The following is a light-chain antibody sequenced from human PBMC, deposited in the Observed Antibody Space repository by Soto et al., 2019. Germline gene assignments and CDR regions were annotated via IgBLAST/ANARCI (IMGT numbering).Light chain of an antibody. J-gene: IGKJ1*01. CDR2: GAY. CDR3: KQYIYWPWT. Sequence: EIVMTQSPATLSVSPGERATLSCRASQSVSSTLAWYQQKPGQAPRLLIYGAYTRATGIQARFSGSGSGTEFTLTISSLQSEDFAVYYCKQYIYWPWTFGQGTKVDIK. CDR1: QSVSST. V-gene: IGKV3-15*01.